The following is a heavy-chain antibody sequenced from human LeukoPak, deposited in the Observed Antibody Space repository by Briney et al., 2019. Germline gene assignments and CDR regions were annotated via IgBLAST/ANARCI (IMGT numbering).Heavy chain of an antibody. CDR1: GFTFSNAW. CDR3: TTRFVHGITMVRGTNWFDP. V-gene: IGHV3-15*01. CDR2: IKSKTDGGTT. Sequence: GGSLRLSCAASGFTFSNAWMSWVRQAPGKGLGWVGRIKSKTDGGTTDYAAPVKGRFTISRDDSKNTLYLQMNSLKTEDTAVYYCTTRFVHGITMVRGTNWFDPWGQGTLVTVSS. J-gene: IGHJ5*02. D-gene: IGHD3-10*01.